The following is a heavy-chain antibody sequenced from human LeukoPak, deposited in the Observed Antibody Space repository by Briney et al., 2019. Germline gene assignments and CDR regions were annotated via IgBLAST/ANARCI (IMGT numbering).Heavy chain of an antibody. CDR2: KNLHSGNT. J-gene: IGHJ4*02. D-gene: IGHD3/OR15-3a*01. CDR1: GYTFTSYD. V-gene: IGHV1-8*01. Sequence: ASVKVSCKPSGYTFTSYDINWVRQATRPGLEWMGWKNLHSGNTGYAQKFQGRVTMTRNTSISTAYMELSSLRSEDTAVYYCASGGTGYLPYDYWGQGTLVTVSS. CDR3: ASGGTGYLPYDY.